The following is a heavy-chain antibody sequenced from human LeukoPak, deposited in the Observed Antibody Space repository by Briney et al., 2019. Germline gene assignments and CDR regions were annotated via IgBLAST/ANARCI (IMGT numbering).Heavy chain of an antibody. CDR2: IRYNGNNQ. D-gene: IGHD3-10*01. V-gene: IGHV3-30*02. Sequence: GGSLRLSCAASGFTFNNYGMHWVRQAPGKGLEWVAFIRYNGNNQYYADSVKGRFTISRDNSKNTLYLQMNSLKGDGTAVYYCAKDSAFYYIDVWGKGTTVIISS. J-gene: IGHJ6*03. CDR3: AKDSAFYYIDV. CDR1: GFTFNNYG.